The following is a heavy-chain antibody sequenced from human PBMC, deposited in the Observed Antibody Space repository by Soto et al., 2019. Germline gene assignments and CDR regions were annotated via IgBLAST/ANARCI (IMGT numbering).Heavy chain of an antibody. CDR1: GYTFTSYA. CDR3: ARGLNGYLHYFDY. D-gene: IGHD5-18*01. J-gene: IGHJ4*02. CDR2: INAGNGNT. Sequence: QVQLVQSGAEVKKPGASVKVSCKASGYTFTSYAMHWVRQAPGQRLEWMGWINAGNGNTKYSQKCQGRVTITRDTSASTAYMELSSLRSEDTAVYYCARGLNGYLHYFDYWGQGTPGTVSS. V-gene: IGHV1-3*01.